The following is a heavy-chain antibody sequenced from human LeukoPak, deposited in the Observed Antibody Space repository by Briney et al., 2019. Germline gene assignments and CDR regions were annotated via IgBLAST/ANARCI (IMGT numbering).Heavy chain of an antibody. CDR1: GYTVTELS. D-gene: IGHD4-17*01. J-gene: IGHJ4*02. Sequence: ASVKVSCKVSGYTVTELSMHWVRQSPGKGLEWMGGFHPEDGETIYAQRFQGRVTMTEDTSTDTAYMELSSLRSDDTAVYYCARDEDYGIFVNIDYWGQGTLVTVSS. CDR2: FHPEDGET. V-gene: IGHV1-24*01. CDR3: ARDEDYGIFVNIDY.